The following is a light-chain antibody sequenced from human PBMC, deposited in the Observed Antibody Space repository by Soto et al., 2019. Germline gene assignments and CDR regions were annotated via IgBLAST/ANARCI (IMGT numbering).Light chain of an antibody. J-gene: IGLJ1*01. Sequence: QSVLTPPPSVFWAPGQRVPISCTGSSSKIGAGYDVLWYQQLPGTAPKLLIYGNSNRPSGVPDRFSGSKSGTSASLAITGLQAEDEADYYCQSYDSSLSGTYVFGTGTKVTVL. CDR3: QSYDSSLSGTYV. CDR1: SSKIGAGYD. CDR2: GNS. V-gene: IGLV1-40*01.